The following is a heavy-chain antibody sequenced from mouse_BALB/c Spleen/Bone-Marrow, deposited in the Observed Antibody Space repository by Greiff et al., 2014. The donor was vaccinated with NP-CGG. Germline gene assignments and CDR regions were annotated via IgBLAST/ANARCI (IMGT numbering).Heavy chain of an antibody. J-gene: IGHJ4*01. Sequence: QVQLQQSGAELVRPGSSVKISCKASGYAFSSYWMNWVKQRPGQGLEWIGQIYPGDGDTNYNGKFKGKATLTADKSSSTAYMQLSSLTSEDSAVYFCARGVSMDYWGQGTSVTVSS. CDR1: GYAFSSYW. V-gene: IGHV1-80*01. CDR3: ARGVSMDY. CDR2: IYPGDGDT. D-gene: IGHD6-2*01.